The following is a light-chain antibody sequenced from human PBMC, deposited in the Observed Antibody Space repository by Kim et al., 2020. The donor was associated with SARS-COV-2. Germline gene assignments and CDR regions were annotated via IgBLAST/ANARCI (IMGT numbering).Light chain of an antibody. V-gene: IGKV3-15*01. CDR3: HQYKDWPRA. J-gene: IGKJ1*01. CDR2: GAS. Sequence: EIVMTQSPATLSVSPGERATLSCRASQSVSSNLAWYQQKPGQAPRLLIYGASTRATGIPARFSGSGSGTEFTLTNSSLQSEDFAVYYCHQYKDWPRAFGQGTKVDIK. CDR1: QSVSSN.